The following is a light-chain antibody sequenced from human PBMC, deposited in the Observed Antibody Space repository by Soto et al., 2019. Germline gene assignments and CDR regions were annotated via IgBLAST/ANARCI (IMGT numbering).Light chain of an antibody. V-gene: IGKV3-15*01. J-gene: IGKJ1*01. CDR1: QSLSDN. CDR3: KPYNNWLRWM. CDR2: RAS. Sequence: EIVMTQSPATLAVSPGDTATLSCRASQSLSDNLAWYQQKPGQAPRLLIFRASTRAKGVPARLSGRGSGTEFTLIISGLQSEDFAVYYCKPYNNWLRWMFGPGTTVDI.